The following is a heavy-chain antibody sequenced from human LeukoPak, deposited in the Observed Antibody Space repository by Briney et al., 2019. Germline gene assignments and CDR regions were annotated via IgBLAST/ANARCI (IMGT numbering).Heavy chain of an antibody. Sequence: GGSLRLSCATSGFTFSSYGMHWVRQAPGKGLEWVAVISYDGSNKYYADSVKGRFTISRDNSKNTLYLQMNSLRAEDTAVYYCAKDHLYCSGGSCYSYYYGMDVWGQGTLVTVSS. V-gene: IGHV3-30*18. D-gene: IGHD2-15*01. CDR2: ISYDGSNK. CDR1: GFTFSSYG. CDR3: AKDHLYCSGGSCYSYYYGMDV. J-gene: IGHJ6*02.